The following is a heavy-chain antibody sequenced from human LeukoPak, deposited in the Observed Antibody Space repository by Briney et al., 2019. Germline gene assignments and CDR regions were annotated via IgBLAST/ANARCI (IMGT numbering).Heavy chain of an antibody. Sequence: GRSLRLSCAASGFTLSSYSIHWVSQAPSKGREWVAVILKDGNYKYYADSVTGGLSLSRDNSENMVYLQMNSLRAEDTAVYYCARDQEGRSCSGGTCYLGWSFDLWGGGTLVTVSS. CDR1: GFTLSSYS. V-gene: IGHV3-30*04. D-gene: IGHD2-15*01. CDR3: ARDQEGRSCSGGTCYLGWSFDL. CDR2: ILKDGNYK. J-gene: IGHJ2*01.